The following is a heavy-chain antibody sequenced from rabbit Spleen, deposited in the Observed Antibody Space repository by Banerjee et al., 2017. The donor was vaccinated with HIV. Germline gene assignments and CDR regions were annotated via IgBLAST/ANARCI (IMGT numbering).Heavy chain of an antibody. CDR3: ARDLTSVIGWNFNL. CDR2: INAVTGKA. CDR1: GFSFSNKAV. J-gene: IGHJ4*01. V-gene: IGHV1S45*01. D-gene: IGHD1-1*01. Sequence: QEQLLESGGGLVRPEGSLKLSCTASGFSFSNKAVMCWVRQAPGKGLQWIACINAVTGKAVYATWAKGRFTFSKTSSTTVTLQMTSLTAADTATYFCARDLTSVIGWNFNLWGPGTLVTVS.